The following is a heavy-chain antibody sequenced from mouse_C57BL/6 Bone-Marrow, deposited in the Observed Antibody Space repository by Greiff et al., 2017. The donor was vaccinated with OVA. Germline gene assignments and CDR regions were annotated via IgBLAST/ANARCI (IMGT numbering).Heavy chain of an antibody. CDR3: ARDGYYFDY. CDR1: GFTFSSYA. Sequence: EVQLVESGGGLVKPGGSLKLSCAASGFTFSSYAMSWVRQTPAKRLAWVATISDGGRYTNYHDNVKGRFPISIDNAKNNLYLQMSHLKSEDTAMYYCARDGYYFDYWGQGTTLTVSS. J-gene: IGHJ2*01. CDR2: ISDGGRYT. V-gene: IGHV5-4*01.